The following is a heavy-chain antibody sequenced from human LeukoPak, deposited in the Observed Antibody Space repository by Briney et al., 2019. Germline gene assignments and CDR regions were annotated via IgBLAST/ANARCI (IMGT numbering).Heavy chain of an antibody. CDR3: VRGQEVIYTPTFDY. CDR2: IGTNGIST. Sequence: GGSLRLSCSASGFTFSRNAMHWVRQAPGKGLEYVSSIGTNGISTYYADSVQDRFTISRDNSKNTLYLQMSSLRPEDTAVYYCVRGQEVIYTPTFDYWGQGAVVTVSS. J-gene: IGHJ4*02. D-gene: IGHD3-16*01. CDR1: GFTFSRNA. V-gene: IGHV3-64*03.